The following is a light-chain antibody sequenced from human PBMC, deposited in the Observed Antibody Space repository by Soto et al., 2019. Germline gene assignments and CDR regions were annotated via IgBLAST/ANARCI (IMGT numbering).Light chain of an antibody. V-gene: IGKV3-20*01. CDR1: QSVSSS. J-gene: IGKJ1*01. CDR3: QQYGISPST. CDR2: GTS. Sequence: EIVLTQSPGTLSLYPGERATLSCRASQSVSSSLAWYQQNPGQAPRLLIYGTSNRATAIPDRFSGSGSGADFTRTISRLEPEDFALYYCQQYGISPSTFGPGTKVEI.